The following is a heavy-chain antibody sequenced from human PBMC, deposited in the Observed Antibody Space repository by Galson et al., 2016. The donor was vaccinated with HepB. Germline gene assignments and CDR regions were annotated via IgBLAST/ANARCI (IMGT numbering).Heavy chain of an antibody. CDR2: MNPNSGNT. J-gene: IGHJ3*02. Sequence: SVKVSCKASGYTFTSYDINWVRQATGQGLEWMGWMNPNSGNTGYAQKFQGSVTMTRHTSISTAYMELSSLRSEDTAVYYCARVLGAFNDDYNPDAFDIWGQGTMVTVSS. CDR3: ARVLGAFNDDYNPDAFDI. D-gene: IGHD4-17*01. CDR1: GYTFTSYD. V-gene: IGHV1-8*01.